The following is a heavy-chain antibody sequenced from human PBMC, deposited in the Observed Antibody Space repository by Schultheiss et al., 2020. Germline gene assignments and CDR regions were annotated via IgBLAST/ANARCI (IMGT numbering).Heavy chain of an antibody. Sequence: GGSLRLSCAASGFIFSDYYMSWIRQAPGKGLEWVSYISSSSSYTNYADSVKGRFTISRDNAKNSLYLQMNSLRAEDTAVYYCARDNWNYVVAWFDPWGQGTLVTVS. J-gene: IGHJ5*02. CDR3: ARDNWNYVVAWFDP. CDR2: ISSSSSYT. V-gene: IGHV3-11*06. CDR1: GFIFSDYY. D-gene: IGHD1-7*01.